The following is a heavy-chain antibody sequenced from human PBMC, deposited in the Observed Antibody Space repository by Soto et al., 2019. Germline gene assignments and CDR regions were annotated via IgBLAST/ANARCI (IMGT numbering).Heavy chain of an antibody. CDR2: VHYNGNI. CDR1: GGSFIGFY. D-gene: IGHD6-6*01. Sequence: QVHLHQWSAGLLRPSETLSHSCSVSGGSFIGFYWTWIRQPPGKGLEWLGEVHYNGNINYNPSLGSRISISVDSSKTQSSLTLHSVTAADAATYFCARGHSTSGFDSWSQGSLVSVSS. CDR3: ARGHSTSGFDS. J-gene: IGHJ4*02. V-gene: IGHV4-34*01.